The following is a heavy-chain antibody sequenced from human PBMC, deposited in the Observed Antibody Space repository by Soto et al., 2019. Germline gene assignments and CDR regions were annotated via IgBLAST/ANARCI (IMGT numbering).Heavy chain of an antibody. V-gene: IGHV4-38-2*02. CDR1: GYSISSGYY. Sequence: ETLSLTCAVSGYSISSGYYWGWIRQPPGKGLEWIGSIYHSGSTYYNPSLKSRVTISVDTSKNQFSLRLSSVTAADTAVYYCARDRVQLAFNYYYGMDVWGQGTTVTAP. CDR2: IYHSGST. CDR3: ARDRVQLAFNYYYGMDV. D-gene: IGHD6-6*01. J-gene: IGHJ6*02.